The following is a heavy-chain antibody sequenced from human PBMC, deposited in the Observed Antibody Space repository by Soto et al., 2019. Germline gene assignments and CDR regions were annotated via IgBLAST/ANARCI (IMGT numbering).Heavy chain of an antibody. CDR3: ARDSGAYYYDSSGYYTADY. J-gene: IGHJ4*02. D-gene: IGHD3-22*01. Sequence: SVKVSCKASGGTFSSYAISWVRQAPGQGLEWMGGIIPIFGTANYAQKFQGRVTITADESTSTAYMELSSLRSEDTAVYYCARDSGAYYYDSSGYYTADYWGQGTLVTVSS. CDR1: GGTFSSYA. CDR2: IIPIFGTA. V-gene: IGHV1-69*13.